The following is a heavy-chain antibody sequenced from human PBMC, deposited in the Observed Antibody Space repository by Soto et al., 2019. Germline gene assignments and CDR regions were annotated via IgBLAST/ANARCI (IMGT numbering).Heavy chain of an antibody. V-gene: IGHV4-4*02. D-gene: IGHD3-16*01. J-gene: IGHJ3*01. Sequence: QVQLQESGPGLVKPSGTLSLTCAASSGSIFTTNWWSWVRQSPGRGLQWIGDIYHSGSPKYNPSRKGQVSISIDNPKHRFFLNLTSVTAADTAVYDCARKPDVATAKVGGGYVFDVWGQGTMVTVSS. CDR1: SGSIFTTNW. CDR2: IYHSGSP. CDR3: ARKPDVATAKVGGGYVFDV.